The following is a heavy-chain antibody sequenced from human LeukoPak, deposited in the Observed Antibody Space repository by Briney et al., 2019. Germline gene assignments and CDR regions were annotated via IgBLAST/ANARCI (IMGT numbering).Heavy chain of an antibody. CDR2: ISSNGGST. D-gene: IGHD2-2*01. V-gene: IGHV3-64D*06. J-gene: IGHJ4*02. CDR3: VKGGCSSPSCKHDY. CDR1: GFTFSSYA. Sequence: GGSLRLSCSASGFTFSSYAMHWVRQAPGKGLEYVSAISSNGGSTYYADSVKGRFTISRDNSKNTLYLQMSSLRAEDTAVYYCVKGGCSSPSCKHDYWGQGTLVTVSS.